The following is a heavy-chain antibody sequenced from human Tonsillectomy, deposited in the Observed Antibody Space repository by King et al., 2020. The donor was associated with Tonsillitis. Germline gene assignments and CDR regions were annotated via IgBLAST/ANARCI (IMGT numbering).Heavy chain of an antibody. CDR3: ARVSYGSGSYDY. D-gene: IGHD3-10*01. CDR2: IGTAGDT. CDR1: GFTFRSYD. Sequence: VQLVESGGGLVQPGGSLRLSCAASGFTFRSYDMHRVRQATGKGLEWVSAIGTAGDTYYPGSVKGRFTNSRENAKNSLYLQMNSLRAEDTAVYYCARVSYGSGSYDYWGQGTLVTVSS. V-gene: IGHV3-13*01. J-gene: IGHJ4*02.